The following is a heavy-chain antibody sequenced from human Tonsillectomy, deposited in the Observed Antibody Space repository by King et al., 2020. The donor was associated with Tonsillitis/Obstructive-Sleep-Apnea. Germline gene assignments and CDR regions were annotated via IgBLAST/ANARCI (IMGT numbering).Heavy chain of an antibody. D-gene: IGHD7-27*01. J-gene: IGHJ4*02. CDR3: ARDSGEYFDY. Sequence: EVQLVESGGGLVKPGGSLRLSCEASGFTFSSYSMNRVRQAPGKGLEWVSSISSSGSYIYYADSLKGRFTISRDNAKNSLYLQMNSLRAEDTAVYYCARDSGEYFDYWGQGTLVTVSS. V-gene: IGHV3-21*01. CDR1: GFTFSSYS. CDR2: ISSSGSYI.